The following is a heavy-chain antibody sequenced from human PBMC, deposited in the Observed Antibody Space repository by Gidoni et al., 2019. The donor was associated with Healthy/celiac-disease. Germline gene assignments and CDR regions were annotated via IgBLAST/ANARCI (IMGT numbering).Heavy chain of an antibody. CDR3: ASAVTTPSAFDI. CDR2: IWYDGSNK. CDR1: GFTVSGYG. D-gene: IGHD4-17*01. J-gene: IGHJ3*02. V-gene: IGHV3-33*01. Sequence: QVQLVESGGGVVQPGRSLRLSCAASGFTVSGYGMHWVRQAPGKGLDWVAVIWYDGSNKYYADSVKGRFTISRDNSKNTLYLQMNSLRAEDTAVYYCASAVTTPSAFDIWGQGTMVTVSS.